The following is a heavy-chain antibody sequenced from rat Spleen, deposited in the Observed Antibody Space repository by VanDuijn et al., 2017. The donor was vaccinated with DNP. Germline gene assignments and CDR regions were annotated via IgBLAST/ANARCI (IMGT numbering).Heavy chain of an antibody. V-gene: IGHV2S8*01. CDR3: SRDRDSTGIRTWYFDF. Sequence: QVQLKESGPGLVQPSQTLSLTCTVSGFSVTSYGVSWVRQFPGKGRAWIAAISSGGSTYYNSVFKSRLSISRDTSKSQVFLKMNSLQTEDTAIYFCSRDRDSTGIRTWYFDFWGPGTMVTVSS. D-gene: IGHD1-4*01. J-gene: IGHJ1*01. CDR1: GFSVTSYG. CDR2: ISSGGST.